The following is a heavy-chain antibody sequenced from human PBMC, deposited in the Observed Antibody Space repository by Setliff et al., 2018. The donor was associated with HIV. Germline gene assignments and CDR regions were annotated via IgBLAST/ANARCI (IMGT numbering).Heavy chain of an antibody. CDR2: IRSIANSHAT. CDR3: TRHETTAY. CDR1: GFTFSDSA. J-gene: IGHJ4*02. Sequence: LRLSCSTSGFTFSDSAMHWVRQASGKGLEWVGRIRSIANSHATTYAASVKGRFTISRDDSKNTAYLQMDRLRTEDTAVYYCTRHETTAYWGQGTLVTVSS. D-gene: IGHD4-17*01. V-gene: IGHV3-73*01.